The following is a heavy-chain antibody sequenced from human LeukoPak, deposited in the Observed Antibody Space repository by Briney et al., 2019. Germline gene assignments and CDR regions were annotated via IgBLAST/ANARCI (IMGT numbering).Heavy chain of an antibody. V-gene: IGHV4-34*01. Sequence: PSETLSLTCTVYGGSFIGYYWSWIRQPPGKGLQWIGEIDHNGNTNYIPSLKSRLTISVDTSKNQFSLRLTAVTAADTAVYYCARYYGDVYDWGQGTLVTVSS. D-gene: IGHD5/OR15-5a*01. CDR3: ARYYGDVYD. CDR2: IDHNGNT. J-gene: IGHJ4*02. CDR1: GGSFIGYY.